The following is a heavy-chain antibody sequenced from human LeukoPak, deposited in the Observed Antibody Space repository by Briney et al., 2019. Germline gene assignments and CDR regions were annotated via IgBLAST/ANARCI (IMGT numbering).Heavy chain of an antibody. CDR3: ARARWTYTVTTYYLDF. J-gene: IGHJ4*02. V-gene: IGHV1-3*01. CDR1: GYIFTDYA. Sequence: ASVKVSCKASGYIFTDYAIHWVRQAPGQGLEWMGWINAGNGKTKYSQKFQGRVTITSDTSASTAYMELSGLRSDDTAVYYCARARWTYTVTTYYLDFWGQGTLVTVSS. CDR2: INAGNGKT. D-gene: IGHD4-17*01.